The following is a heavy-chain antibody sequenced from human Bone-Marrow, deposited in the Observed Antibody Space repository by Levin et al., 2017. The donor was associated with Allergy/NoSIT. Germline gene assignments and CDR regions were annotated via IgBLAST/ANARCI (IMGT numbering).Heavy chain of an antibody. CDR3: ARSNERAYSYALDY. D-gene: IGHD5-18*01. Sequence: SCAASGFTFSSYAMSWVRQAPGKGLEWVSAIGGSGDNIRYADSVRGRFSISRDNSKNTLYLQINSLRAEDTAVYYCARSNERAYSYALDYWGQGALVTVSS. V-gene: IGHV3-23*01. CDR2: IGGSGDNI. J-gene: IGHJ4*02. CDR1: GFTFSSYA.